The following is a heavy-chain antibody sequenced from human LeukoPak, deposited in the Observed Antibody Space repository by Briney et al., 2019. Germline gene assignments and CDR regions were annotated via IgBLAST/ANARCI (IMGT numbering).Heavy chain of an antibody. D-gene: IGHD2-15*01. V-gene: IGHV4-59*12. J-gene: IGHJ5*02. CDR1: GGSISSYY. CDR2: FYYSGGT. Sequence: PSETLSLTCTVSGGSISSYYWSWIRQPPGKGLEYIGYFYYSGGTYYNPSLKSRVTISVDTSKNQFSLKLSSVTAADTAVYYCARGRVVVVAAMWSWFDPWGQGTLVTVSS. CDR3: ARGRVVVVAAMWSWFDP.